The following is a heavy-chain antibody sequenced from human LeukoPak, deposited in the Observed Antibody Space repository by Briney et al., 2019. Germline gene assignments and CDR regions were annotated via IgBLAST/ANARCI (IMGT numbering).Heavy chain of an antibody. V-gene: IGHV3-33*01. CDR3: ARDVGNYYDSSGYSHGMDV. CDR2: IWYDGSNK. CDR1: GFTFSSFG. Sequence: PGRSLRLSCAASGFTFSSFGMHWVRQAPGKGLEWLAVIWYDGSNKYYADSVKGRFTISRDNSKNTLYLQMNSLRAEDTAVYYCARDVGNYYDSSGYSHGMDVWGQGTTVTVSS. J-gene: IGHJ6*02. D-gene: IGHD3-22*01.